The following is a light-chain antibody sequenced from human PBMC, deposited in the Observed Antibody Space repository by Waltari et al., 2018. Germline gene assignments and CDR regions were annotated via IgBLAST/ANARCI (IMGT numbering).Light chain of an antibody. V-gene: IGKV3-20*01. J-gene: IGKJ1*01. CDR1: QGISRL. Sequence: SGRARQGISRLLAWFQQKPGQAPRLLSYGASTRATGIPDRFSGSGSVTDFSLTISGLVPEDSAVYYCQHHFRLPATFGQGTNVEIK. CDR3: QHHFRLPAT. CDR2: GAS.